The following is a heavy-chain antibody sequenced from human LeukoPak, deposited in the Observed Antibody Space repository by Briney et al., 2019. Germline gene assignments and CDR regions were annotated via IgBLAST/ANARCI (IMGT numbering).Heavy chain of an antibody. CDR3: ARRHAYSSSWYRYSWFDP. CDR1: GGSFSGYY. D-gene: IGHD6-13*01. Sequence: SETLSLTCAVYGGSFSGYYWSWIRQPPGKGLEWIGEINHSGSTNYNPSLKSRVTISVDTSKNQFSLKLSSVTAADTAVYYCARRHAYSSSWYRYSWFDPWGQGTLVTVSS. V-gene: IGHV4-34*01. J-gene: IGHJ5*02. CDR2: INHSGST.